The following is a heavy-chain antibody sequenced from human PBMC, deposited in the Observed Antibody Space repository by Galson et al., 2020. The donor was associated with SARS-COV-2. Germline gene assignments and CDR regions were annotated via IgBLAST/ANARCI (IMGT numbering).Heavy chain of an antibody. CDR1: GFTFSDYY. V-gene: IGHV3-11*06. J-gene: IGHJ6*03. CDR3: ARGRREETNYYYYYMDV. CDR2: ISSSSSYT. Sequence: GGSLRLSCAASGFTFSDYYMSWIRQAPGKGLEWVSYISSSSSYTNYADSVKGRFTISRDNAKNSLYLQMNSLRAEDTAVYYCARGRREETNYYYYYMDVWGKGTTVTVSS.